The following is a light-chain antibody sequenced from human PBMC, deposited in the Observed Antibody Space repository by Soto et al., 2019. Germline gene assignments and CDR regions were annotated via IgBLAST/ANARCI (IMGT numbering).Light chain of an antibody. J-gene: IGLJ3*02. CDR2: DVN. V-gene: IGLV2-14*03. Sequence: QSVLTQPASVSGSPGQSITISCTGTSSDVGSTFNYVSWYQHPPGKAPRLIMSDVNHRPSGVSDRFSGSKSGNTASLTISGLQAEDEAHYFCSAYSTGSTPVLFGGGTKLTVL. CDR1: SSDVGSTFNY. CDR3: SAYSTGSTPVL.